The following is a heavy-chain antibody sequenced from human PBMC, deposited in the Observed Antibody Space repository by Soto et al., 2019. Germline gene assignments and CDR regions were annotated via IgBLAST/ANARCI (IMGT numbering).Heavy chain of an antibody. Sequence: QVQLVQSGAEVKKPGSSVKVSCKASGGTFSSYAISWVRQAPGQGLEWMGGIIPIFGTANSAQKFQGRVTITADECTSTAYMELSSLRSEDTAVYYCARAASRLARGGEWFDPWGQGTLVTVSS. V-gene: IGHV1-69*01. CDR2: IIPIFGTA. J-gene: IGHJ5*02. CDR1: GGTFSSYA. D-gene: IGHD2-21*01. CDR3: ARAASRLARGGEWFDP.